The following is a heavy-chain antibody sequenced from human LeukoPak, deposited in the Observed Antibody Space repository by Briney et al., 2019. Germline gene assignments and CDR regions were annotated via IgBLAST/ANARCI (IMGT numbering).Heavy chain of an antibody. CDR3: ARSNYYYDSSGYYGGY. CDR1: GYTFTSYG. Sequence: ASVKVSCKASGYTFTSYGISWVRQAPGQGLEWMGWISAYNGNTNYAQKLQGRVTMTTDTSTSTAYMELRSLRSDDTAVYYCARSNYYYDSSGYYGGYWGQGTLVTVSS. CDR2: ISAYNGNT. D-gene: IGHD3-22*01. V-gene: IGHV1-18*01. J-gene: IGHJ4*02.